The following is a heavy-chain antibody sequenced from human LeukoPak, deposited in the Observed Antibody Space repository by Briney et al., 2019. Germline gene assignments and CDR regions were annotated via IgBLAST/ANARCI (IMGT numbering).Heavy chain of an antibody. CDR3: ARPEGSGSYYVN. D-gene: IGHD3-10*01. CDR2: IYYSGST. V-gene: IGHV4-59*08. CDR1: GGSISSYY. Sequence: PSETLSLTCTVSGGSISSYYWSWIRQPPGKGLEWIGYIYYSGSTNYNPSLKSRVTISVDTSKNQFSLKLSSVTAADTAVYYCARPEGSGSYYVNWGQGTLVTVSS. J-gene: IGHJ4*02.